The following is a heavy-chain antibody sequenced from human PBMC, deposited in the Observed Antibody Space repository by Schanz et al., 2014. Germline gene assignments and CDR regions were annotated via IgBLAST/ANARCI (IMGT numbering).Heavy chain of an antibody. J-gene: IGHJ4*02. CDR2: INPNSGET. D-gene: IGHD5-12*01. V-gene: IGHV1-2*02. Sequence: QVQLMQSGAEMKKPGASMKVSCLASGYSFTEYFLHWVRQAPGQGLEWMGWINPNSGETNYEQKFKGRVALTSDTSISTAFMELSGLTSDDTATYFCARARYTGYDCSGYWGQGTLLIVSS. CDR1: GYSFTEYF. CDR3: ARARYTGYDCSGY.